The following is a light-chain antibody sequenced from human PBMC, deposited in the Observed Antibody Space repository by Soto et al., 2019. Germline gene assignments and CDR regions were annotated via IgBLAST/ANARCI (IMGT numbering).Light chain of an antibody. V-gene: IGKV3-15*01. CDR1: QSVRSS. CDR2: GAS. Sequence: EIAVTQSTGTLSLSPGERATLSCRASQSVRSSYMAWYQKNPGQAPRLLIYGASTRAKGIPARFSGSGSGTEFTLTISSLQSEDFAVYYCQQYNNWPWTFGQGTKVDIK. CDR3: QQYNNWPWT. J-gene: IGKJ1*01.